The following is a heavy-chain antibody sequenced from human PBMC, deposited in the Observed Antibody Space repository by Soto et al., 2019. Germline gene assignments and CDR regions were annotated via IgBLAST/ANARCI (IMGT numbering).Heavy chain of an antibody. CDR2: ISSSSRYT. J-gene: IGHJ6*02. CDR1: GFTFSRYS. Sequence: TGGSLRLSCAASGFTFSRYSMNWVRQAPGKGLEWVSSISSSSRYTYYADSVKGRFTISRDNAKNSLFLQMNSLRAEDTAVYYCARDRLVAATSAPPYYYFGMDVWGQGTTVTVSS. CDR3: ARDRLVAATSAPPYYYFGMDV. D-gene: IGHD2-15*01. V-gene: IGHV3-21*01.